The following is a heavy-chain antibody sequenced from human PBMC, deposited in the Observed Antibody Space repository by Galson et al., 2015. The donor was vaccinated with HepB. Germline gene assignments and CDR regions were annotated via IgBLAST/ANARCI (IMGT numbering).Heavy chain of an antibody. J-gene: IGHJ6*02. CDR1: GFTFSDYY. Sequence: SLRLSCAASGFTFSDYYMSWVRQAPGKGLEWISYISSSGTIYYADSVKGRFTISRDDAKKSLYLQMNSLRADDTAVYYCARTGDYYYDIDVWGQGPRSPSP. V-gene: IGHV3-69-1*01. CDR2: ISSSGTI. D-gene: IGHD3-9*01. CDR3: ARTGDYYYDIDV.